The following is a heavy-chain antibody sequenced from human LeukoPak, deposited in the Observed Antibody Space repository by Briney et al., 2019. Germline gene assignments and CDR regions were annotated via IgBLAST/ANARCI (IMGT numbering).Heavy chain of an antibody. CDR2: IYYSGST. CDR1: GYSISSGYY. CDR3: ARARSGKWGFDY. V-gene: IGHV4-61*01. D-gene: IGHD1-26*01. Sequence: SETLSLTCTVSGYSISSGYYWSWIRQPPGKGLEWIGYIYYSGSTNYNPSLKSRVTISVDTSKNQFSLKLSSVTAADTAVYYCARARSGKWGFDYWGQGTLVTVSS. J-gene: IGHJ4*02.